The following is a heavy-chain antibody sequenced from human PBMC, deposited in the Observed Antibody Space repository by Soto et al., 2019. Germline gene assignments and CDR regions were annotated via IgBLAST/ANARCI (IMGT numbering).Heavy chain of an antibody. CDR3: ARITRS. J-gene: IGHJ5*02. Sequence: PGGSLRLSCAASGIPLSDSSMTWVRQAPGKGLEWISSLTGDAKTTYYADSVKGRFTVSRDISKNTFYLQMDSLRAEDTAMYFCARITRSWGQGTLVTVSS. CDR2: LTGDAKTT. V-gene: IGHV3-23*01. CDR1: GIPLSDSS. D-gene: IGHD3-3*01.